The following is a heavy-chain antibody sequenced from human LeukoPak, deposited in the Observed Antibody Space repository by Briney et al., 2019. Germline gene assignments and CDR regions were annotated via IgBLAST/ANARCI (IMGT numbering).Heavy chain of an antibody. D-gene: IGHD1-26*01. V-gene: IGHV3-33*01. Sequence: GGSLRLSCAASGFTFSSYGMHWVRQAPGKGLEWVAVIWYDGSNKYYADSGKGRFTISRDNSKNTLYLQMNSLRAEDTAVYYCARPTYSGSYYWFDYWGQGTLVTVSS. CDR2: IWYDGSNK. CDR3: ARPTYSGSYYWFDY. J-gene: IGHJ4*02. CDR1: GFTFSSYG.